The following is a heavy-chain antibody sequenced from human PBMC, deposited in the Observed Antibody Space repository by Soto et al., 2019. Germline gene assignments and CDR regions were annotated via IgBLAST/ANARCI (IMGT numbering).Heavy chain of an antibody. J-gene: IGHJ5*02. CDR1: GFTFSSYG. V-gene: IGHV3-33*01. CDR2: IWYDGSNK. CDR3: ARDLSGCEGRVWFDP. D-gene: IGHD3-10*01. Sequence: QVQLVESGGGVVQPGRSLRLSCAASGFTFSSYGMHWVRQAPGKGLEWVAVIWYDGSNKYYADSVKGRFTISRDNSKNTLYLQMNSLRAEDTAVYYCARDLSGCEGRVWFDPWGQGTLVTVSS.